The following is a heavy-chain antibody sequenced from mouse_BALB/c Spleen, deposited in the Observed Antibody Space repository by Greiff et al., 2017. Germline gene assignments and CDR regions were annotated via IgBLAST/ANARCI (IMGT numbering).Heavy chain of an antibody. CDR3: ARDGYPWYFDV. CDR1: GFTFSSFG. D-gene: IGHD1-2*01. J-gene: IGHJ1*01. Sequence: DVKLVESGGGLVQPGGSRKLSCAASGFTFSSFGMHWVRQAPEKGLEWVAYISSGSSTIYYADTVKGRFTISRDNPKNTLFLQMTSLRSEDTAMYYCARDGYPWYFDVWGAGTTVTVSS. CDR2: ISSGSSTI. V-gene: IGHV5-17*02.